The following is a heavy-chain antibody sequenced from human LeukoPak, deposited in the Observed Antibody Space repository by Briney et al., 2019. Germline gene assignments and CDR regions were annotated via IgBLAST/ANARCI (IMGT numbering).Heavy chain of an antibody. CDR1: GFTFSHYG. V-gene: IGHV3-64*02. J-gene: IGHJ4*02. D-gene: IGHD3-16*01. Sequence: GGTLRLSCAASGFTFSHYGMYWVRQAPGKDLEYVSAITGDGGSTYYADSVKGRFIISRDNPKNTVYLQMGSLRAEDMAVYYCARSLGGYADSWGQGTLVTVSS. CDR3: ARSLGGYADS. CDR2: ITGDGGST.